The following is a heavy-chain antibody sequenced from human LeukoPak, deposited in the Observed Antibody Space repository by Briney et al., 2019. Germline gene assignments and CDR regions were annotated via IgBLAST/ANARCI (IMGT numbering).Heavy chain of an antibody. D-gene: IGHD1-26*01. V-gene: IGHV4-59*01. CDR3: ARAGRWEGRPRAFDI. J-gene: IGHJ3*02. CDR2: INHRGNI. CDR1: GGSISRDY. Sequence: KSSETLSLTCTVSGGSISRDYWNWIGQAPGKGLEWIGYINHRGNINYNPSLKSRVTISVDTSKNQFSLKLSSVTAADTAVYYCARAGRWEGRPRAFDIWGQGTMVAVSS.